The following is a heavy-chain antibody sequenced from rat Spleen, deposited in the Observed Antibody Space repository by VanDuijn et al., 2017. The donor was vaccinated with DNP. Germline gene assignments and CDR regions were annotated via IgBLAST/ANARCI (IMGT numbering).Heavy chain of an antibody. CDR3: ARWTRYFDY. CDR1: GYSITSNY. V-gene: IGHV3-1*01. CDR2: ISYSGST. D-gene: IGHD1-7*01. Sequence: EVQLQESGPGLVKSAQSLFLTCSVTGYSITSNYWGWIRKFPGSKMEWIGHISYSGSTSYNPSLKSRISITRDTSKNHFFLHLNSVTTEDTATYYCARWTRYFDYWGQGVMVTVSS. J-gene: IGHJ2*01.